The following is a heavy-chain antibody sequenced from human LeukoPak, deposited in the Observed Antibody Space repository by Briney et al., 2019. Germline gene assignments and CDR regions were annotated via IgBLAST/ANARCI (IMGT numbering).Heavy chain of an antibody. CDR2: VWHDGSNR. J-gene: IGHJ4*02. D-gene: IGHD3-10*01. CDR3: ARELFGSESCPDY. Sequence: GRSLRLSCTAPGFIFSSYAIHWIRQAPGKGLEWVALVWHDGSNRYYADSVKGRFTISRDNSKNTVYLQMNSLRAEDTAVYYCARELFGSESCPDYWGQGTLVTVSS. V-gene: IGHV3-33*01. CDR1: GFIFSSYA.